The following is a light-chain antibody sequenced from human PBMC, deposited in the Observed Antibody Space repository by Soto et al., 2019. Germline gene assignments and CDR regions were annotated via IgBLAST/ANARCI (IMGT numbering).Light chain of an antibody. V-gene: IGKV3-15*01. CDR1: QSISDT. CDR2: SAS. Sequence: EIGMTHSPATLSVSPWGIATLSCRASQSISDTLAWYQQKPGQAPRLLIYSASARATGFPARFSGSGSGTDFTLTISSLQSEDFAVYYCQQYNNWPWTLGQGTKVDNK. J-gene: IGKJ1*01. CDR3: QQYNNWPWT.